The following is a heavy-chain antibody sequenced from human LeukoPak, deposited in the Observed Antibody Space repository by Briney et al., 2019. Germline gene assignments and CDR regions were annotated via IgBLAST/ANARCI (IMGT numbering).Heavy chain of an antibody. J-gene: IGHJ6*02. Sequence: PGGSLRLSCAVSGSTFNTYSMNWVRQAQGKGLECVSPISGGRHYIYYADSVKARFCISRDNARNSLYLQMISLRDEDTALYYCASNTISLGPYYYYGMDVWGQGTTVTVSS. D-gene: IGHD3-9*01. V-gene: IGHV3-21*01. CDR2: ISGGRHYI. CDR3: ASNTISLGPYYYYGMDV. CDR1: GSTFNTYS.